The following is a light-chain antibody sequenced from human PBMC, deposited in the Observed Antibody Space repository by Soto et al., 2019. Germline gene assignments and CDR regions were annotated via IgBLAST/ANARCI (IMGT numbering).Light chain of an antibody. CDR2: GAS. CDR1: QSVGSNY. J-gene: IGKJ1*01. V-gene: IGKV3-20*01. CDR3: QQYGSSPVT. Sequence: EVVLTQSPGTLSLSPGETATLSCRASQSVGSNYIAWYQQKAGQAPRLLIYGASSRAPGIPDTFSGSESGTDFTITTTRPEPEDFAVYYCQQYGSSPVTFGRGTTV.